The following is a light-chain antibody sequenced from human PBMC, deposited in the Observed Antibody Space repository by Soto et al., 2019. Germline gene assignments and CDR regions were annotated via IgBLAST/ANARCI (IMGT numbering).Light chain of an antibody. CDR2: DVN. CDR1: SRDIGAYNF. J-gene: IGLJ2*01. V-gene: IGLV2-14*03. Sequence: QSALTQPASVSGSPGQSITISCTGTSRDIGAYNFVSWYQQHPGKAPKLMLYDVNIRPSGVSNLFSGSKSGNTASLTISGLQAEHEADYYCTSWTTSTTMIFGGGTKLTVL. CDR3: TSWTTSTTMI.